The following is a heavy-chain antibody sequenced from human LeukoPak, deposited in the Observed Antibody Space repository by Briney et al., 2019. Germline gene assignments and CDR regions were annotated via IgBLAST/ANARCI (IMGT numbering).Heavy chain of an antibody. D-gene: IGHD3-22*01. CDR1: GFTFSRYW. CDR2: IKQDGSEK. Sequence: GGSLRLSCAASGFTFSRYWMSWVRQVPRKGLEWVANIKQDGSEKYYVDSVKGRFTISRDNAKNSLYLQMNSLRAEDTAVYYCARDRGDYDTSGSLFVFGGQGTLVTVSS. CDR3: ARDRGDYDTSGSLFVF. V-gene: IGHV3-7*03. J-gene: IGHJ4*02.